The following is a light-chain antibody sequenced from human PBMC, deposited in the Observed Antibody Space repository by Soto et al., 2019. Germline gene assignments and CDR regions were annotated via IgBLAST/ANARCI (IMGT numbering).Light chain of an antibody. J-gene: IGKJ1*01. Sequence: DIQMTQSPSSLSASVGDRVTITCLASQGISNYLAWYQQKPGKVPKLLIYAASTLQSGVPSRFSGSGSGTDFTLTISSLQPEDVATYYCQKYNSALWTFGQGTRWIS. CDR3: QKYNSALWT. CDR2: AAS. CDR1: QGISNY. V-gene: IGKV1-27*01.